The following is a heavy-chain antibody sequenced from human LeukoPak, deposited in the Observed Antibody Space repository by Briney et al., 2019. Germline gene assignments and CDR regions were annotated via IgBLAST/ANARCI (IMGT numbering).Heavy chain of an antibody. CDR2: IYYSGST. CDR3: ARHHALDYYGSGSYYYSWFDP. J-gene: IGHJ5*02. Sequence: SETLSLTCTVSGGSISSSSYYWGWIRQPPGKGLEWIGSIYYSGSTYYNPSLKSRVTISVDTSKNQFSLKLSSVTAADTAVYYCARHHALDYYGSGSYYYSWFDPWGQGTLVTVSS. D-gene: IGHD3-10*01. CDR1: GGSISSSSYY. V-gene: IGHV4-39*01.